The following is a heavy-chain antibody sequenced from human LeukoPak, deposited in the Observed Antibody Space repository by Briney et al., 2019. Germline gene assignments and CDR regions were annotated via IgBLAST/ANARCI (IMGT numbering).Heavy chain of an antibody. D-gene: IGHD3-16*02. J-gene: IGHJ3*02. CDR3: AKVGDDYIWGSYPFDAFDI. Sequence: GGSLRLSCAVSGLRFSSYVMTWVRQAPGKGLEWVSVISGSGGTINYADSVKGRFAVSRDNSKNTLYLQMNSLRAEDTAVYYCAKVGDDYIWGSYPFDAFDIWGQGTMVTVSS. CDR2: ISGSGGTI. V-gene: IGHV3-23*01. CDR1: GLRFSSYV.